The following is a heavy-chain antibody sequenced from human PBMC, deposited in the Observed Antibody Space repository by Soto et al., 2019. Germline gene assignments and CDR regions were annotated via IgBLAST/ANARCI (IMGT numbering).Heavy chain of an antibody. CDR1: GFTFSSYA. V-gene: IGHV3-23*01. CDR3: AKRGRGAVAFDY. Sequence: HPGGSLRLSCAASGFTFSSYAMSWVRQAPGKGLEWVSAMSGSGGSTYYAGSVKGRFTISRDNSKDTLYLQMNSLRAEDTAVYYCAKRGRGAVAFDYWGQGTLVTVSS. J-gene: IGHJ4*02. D-gene: IGHD6-19*01. CDR2: MSGSGGST.